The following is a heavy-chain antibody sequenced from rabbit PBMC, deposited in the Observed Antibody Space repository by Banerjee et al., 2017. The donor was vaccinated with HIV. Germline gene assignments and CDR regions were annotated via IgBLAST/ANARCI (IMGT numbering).Heavy chain of an antibody. Sequence: QEQLEESGGDLVKPEGSLTLTCTASGFSFSNKYVMCWVREAPGKGLEWIACINTSTGNTVSASWAKGRFTISKTSSTTVTLQMTSLTAADTATYFCARDQAGSTGYAYGNFNLWGQGTLVTVS. CDR1: GFSFSNKYV. V-gene: IGHV1S45*01. D-gene: IGHD6-1*01. CDR2: INTSTGNT. CDR3: ARDQAGSTGYAYGNFNL. J-gene: IGHJ4*01.